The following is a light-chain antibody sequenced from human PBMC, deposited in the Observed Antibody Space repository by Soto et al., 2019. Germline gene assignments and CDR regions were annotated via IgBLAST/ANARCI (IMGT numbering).Light chain of an antibody. V-gene: IGLV1-51*02. J-gene: IGLJ3*02. Sequence: QAVVTQPPSVSAAPGQKVTISCSGSSSNIGNNYVSWYQQLPGTAPKLLIYENNKRPSGIPDRFSGSKSGTSATLGITGLQTGDEADYYCGTWDSSLRGVFGGGTKLTVL. CDR3: GTWDSSLRGV. CDR1: SSNIGNNY. CDR2: ENN.